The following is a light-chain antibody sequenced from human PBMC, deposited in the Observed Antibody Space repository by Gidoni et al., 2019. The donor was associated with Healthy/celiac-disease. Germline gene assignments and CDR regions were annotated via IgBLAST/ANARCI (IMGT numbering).Light chain of an antibody. Sequence: DTVFTQSPGPLALSPGERATLSCRASQSVSSTYLAWYQQKPGQAPRLLNYGASSRATGIPDRFSGSGSGTDCTLTISRLGPEDFAVYYCQQYGSSPRLTFGGGTKVEIK. V-gene: IGKV3-20*01. CDR1: QSVSSTY. J-gene: IGKJ4*01. CDR2: GAS. CDR3: QQYGSSPRLT.